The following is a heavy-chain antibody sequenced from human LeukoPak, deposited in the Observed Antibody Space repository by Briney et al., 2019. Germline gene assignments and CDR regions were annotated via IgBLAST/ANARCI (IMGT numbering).Heavy chain of an antibody. Sequence: PGGSLRLSCAASGFTFSSYAMSWVRQAPGKGLEWVSAISGSGGSTYYADSVKGRFTISRDNSKSTLYLQMNSLRAEDTAVYYCAKGEVWQLGLIDYWGQGTLVTVSS. V-gene: IGHV3-23*01. J-gene: IGHJ4*02. CDR3: AKGEVWQLGLIDY. CDR2: ISGSGGST. D-gene: IGHD6-6*01. CDR1: GFTFSSYA.